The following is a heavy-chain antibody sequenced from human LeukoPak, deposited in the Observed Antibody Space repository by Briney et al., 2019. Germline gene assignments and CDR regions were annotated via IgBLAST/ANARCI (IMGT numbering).Heavy chain of an antibody. Sequence: GGSLRLSCAASGFSVSNKYMSWVRQAPGKGLEWVSVIYTGGSTYYADSVKGRFTISRDNSKNTLYLQMNSLRAEDTAVYYCAREVGSGSYYFDYWGQGTLVTVSS. V-gene: IGHV3-66*01. CDR2: IYTGGST. CDR1: GFSVSNKY. J-gene: IGHJ4*02. D-gene: IGHD1-26*01. CDR3: AREVGSGSYYFDY.